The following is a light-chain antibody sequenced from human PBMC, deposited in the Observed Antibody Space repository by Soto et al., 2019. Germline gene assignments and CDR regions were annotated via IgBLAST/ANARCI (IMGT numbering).Light chain of an antibody. CDR2: DAS. V-gene: IGKV3-11*01. CDR3: QQRSNWPLIT. Sequence: EIVLTQSPATLSLSPGERATLSCRASQSVSSYLAWYQQKPGQAPRLLIYDASNRATGIPARFSGSGSGTDFTLTISSLEPEGFAVYYCQQRSNWPLITFGQGTRLEIK. J-gene: IGKJ5*01. CDR1: QSVSSY.